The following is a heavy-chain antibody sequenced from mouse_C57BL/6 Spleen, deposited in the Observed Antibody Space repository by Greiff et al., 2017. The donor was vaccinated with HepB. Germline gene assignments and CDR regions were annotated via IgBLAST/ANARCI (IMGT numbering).Heavy chain of an antibody. D-gene: IGHD2-5*01. CDR1: GYTFTSYW. CDR3: ARSGSNYELWYFDV. CDR2: IDPSDSYT. V-gene: IGHV1-69*01. J-gene: IGHJ1*03. Sequence: QVQLQQSGAELVMPGASVKLSCKASGYTFTSYWMHWVKQRPGQGLEWIGEIDPSDSYTNYNQKFKGKSTLTVDKSSSTAYMQLSSLTSEDSAVYYCARSGSNYELWYFDVWGTGTTVTVSS.